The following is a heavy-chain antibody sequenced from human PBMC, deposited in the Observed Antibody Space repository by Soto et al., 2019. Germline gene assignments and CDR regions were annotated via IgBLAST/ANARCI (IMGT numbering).Heavy chain of an antibody. J-gene: IGHJ6*02. V-gene: IGHV3-23*01. D-gene: IGHD6-13*01. Sequence: GGSLRLSCAASGFTFSSYAMSWVRQAPGKGLEWVSAISGSGGSTYYADSVKGRFTISRDNSKNTLYLQMNSLRAEDTAVYYCALHRGPSIAAAVPDYYYYYGMDVWGQGTTVTVSS. CDR3: ALHRGPSIAAAVPDYYYYYGMDV. CDR2: ISGSGGST. CDR1: GFTFSSYA.